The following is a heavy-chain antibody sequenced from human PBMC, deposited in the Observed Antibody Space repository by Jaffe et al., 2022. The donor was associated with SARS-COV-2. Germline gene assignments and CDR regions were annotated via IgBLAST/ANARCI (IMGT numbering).Heavy chain of an antibody. V-gene: IGHV1-24*01. CDR3: ATSYSYDSSGYLPLDY. D-gene: IGHD3-22*01. J-gene: IGHJ4*02. CDR1: GYTLTALS. Sequence: VQLVQSGAEVKKPGASVKVSCKVSGYTLTALSVYWVRQAPGKGLEWMGVFGPEEGATMYAQNFQGRVTMTADTSTDIAYMELRSLGSEDTAVYFCATSYSYDSSGYLPLDYWGQGTLVTVS. CDR2: FGPEEGAT.